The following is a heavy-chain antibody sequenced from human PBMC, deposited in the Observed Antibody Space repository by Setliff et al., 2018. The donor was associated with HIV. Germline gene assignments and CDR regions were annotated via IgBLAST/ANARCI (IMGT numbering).Heavy chain of an antibody. CDR1: GGTFSNYA. J-gene: IGHJ5*02. CDR2: INPDSGGT. D-gene: IGHD1-20*01. V-gene: IGHV1-2*02. Sequence: ASVKVSCKASGGTFSNYAISWVRQAPGQGLEWMGWINPDSGGTNLAQKFLGRVTLTRDTSISTAYMERSRLRSDDTAVYYCARNVPGILPRWVGFDPWGQGTLXXVSS. CDR3: ARNVPGILPRWVGFDP.